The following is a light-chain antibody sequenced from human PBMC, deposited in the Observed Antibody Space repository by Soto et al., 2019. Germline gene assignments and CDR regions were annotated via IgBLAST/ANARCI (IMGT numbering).Light chain of an antibody. Sequence: EILLTQSPVTLSLSPGQRATLSCRASQSISTYLAWYQVKPGQAPRLLIYDASSRATGVPARFSGSGSGTDFSLTISSLEPEDVAVYYCQQRSNWPPFTFGPGTKVDIK. CDR2: DAS. V-gene: IGKV3-11*01. CDR3: QQRSNWPPFT. CDR1: QSISTY. J-gene: IGKJ3*01.